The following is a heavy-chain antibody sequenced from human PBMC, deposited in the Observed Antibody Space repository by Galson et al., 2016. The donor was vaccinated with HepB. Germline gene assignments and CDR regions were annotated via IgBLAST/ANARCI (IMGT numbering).Heavy chain of an antibody. CDR1: GFSFSTYA. J-gene: IGHJ5*02. CDR2: ISYDGSYS. V-gene: IGHV3-30*18. D-gene: IGHD3-10*01. CDR3: AKEMVRGVFTINWFGT. Sequence: SLRLSCAASGFSFSTYAMHWVRQAPGKGLEWVALISYDGSYSSYADSVKGRFTISRDNSKKTLYLQMNSLRAEDTAVYYCAKEMVRGVFTINWFGTWGQGTQVSVSS.